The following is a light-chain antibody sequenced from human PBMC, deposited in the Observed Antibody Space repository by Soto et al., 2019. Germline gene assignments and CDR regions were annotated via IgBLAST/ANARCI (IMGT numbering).Light chain of an antibody. CDR3: SSYAASLL. J-gene: IGLJ2*01. V-gene: IGLV2-8*01. Sequence: QSALTQPPSASGSPGQSVTISCTGTTSDIGGYRYVSWYQQHPGKAPKLIIYEVTKRPSGVPDRFSGSKSGNTASLTVSGLQDEDEADYSCSSYAASLLFGGGTKLTVL. CDR1: TSDIGGYRY. CDR2: EVT.